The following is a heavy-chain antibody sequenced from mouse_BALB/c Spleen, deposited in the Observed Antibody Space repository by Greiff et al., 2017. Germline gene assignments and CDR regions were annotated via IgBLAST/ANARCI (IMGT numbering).Heavy chain of an antibody. CDR2: IDPETGGT. V-gene: IGHV1-15*01. D-gene: IGHD1-1*01. CDR3: TRWGITTVVDY. J-gene: IGHJ2*01. Sequence: QVQLKQSGAELVRPGASVTLSCKASGYTFTDYEMHWVKQTPVHGLEWIGAIDPETGGTAYNQKFKGKATLTADKSSSTAYMELRSLTSEDSAVYYCTRWGITTVVDYWGQGTTLTVSS. CDR1: GYTFTDYE.